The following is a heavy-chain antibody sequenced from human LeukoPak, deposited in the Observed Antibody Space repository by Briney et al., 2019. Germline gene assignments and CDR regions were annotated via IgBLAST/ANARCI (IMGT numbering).Heavy chain of an antibody. J-gene: IGHJ4*02. CDR3: ARGYYDDSSGYYPFDY. V-gene: IGHV1-69*06. Sequence: ASVKVSCKASGVRLNNYAFSWVRQTPGQGLEWMGGIIPIFGTANYAQKFQGRVTITADKATSTAYMELSSLRSEDTAVYYCARGYYDDSSGYYPFDYWGQGTLVTVSS. CDR1: GVRLNNYA. D-gene: IGHD3-22*01. CDR2: IIPIFGTA.